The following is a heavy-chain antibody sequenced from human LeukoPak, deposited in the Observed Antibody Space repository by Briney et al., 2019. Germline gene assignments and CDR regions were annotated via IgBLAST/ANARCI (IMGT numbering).Heavy chain of an antibody. D-gene: IGHD2-8*01. V-gene: IGHV3-74*01. CDR1: GFTFSNYW. J-gene: IGHJ4*02. CDR2: INSDGINT. CDR3: AKDLRRVYDSY. Sequence: GGSLRLSCAASGFTFSNYWMHWVRHAPGKGLVWVSRINSDGINTSYADSVKGRFTISRDNAKNTLYLQMNSLRAEDTAVYYCAKDLRRVYDSYWGQGTLVTVSS.